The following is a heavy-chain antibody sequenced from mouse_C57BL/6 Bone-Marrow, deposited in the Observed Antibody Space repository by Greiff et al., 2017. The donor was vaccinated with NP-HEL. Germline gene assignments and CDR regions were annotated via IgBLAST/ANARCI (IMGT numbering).Heavy chain of an antibody. V-gene: IGHV14-1*01. CDR1: GFNIKDYY. D-gene: IGHD1-1*01. Sequence: EVQRVESGAELVRPGASVKLSCTASGFNIKDYYMHWVKQRPEQGLEWIGRIDPEDGDTEYAPKFQGKATMTADTSSNTAYLQLSSLTSEDTAVYYCTLFITTVVADIDYWGQGTTLTVSS. CDR2: IDPEDGDT. CDR3: TLFITTVVADIDY. J-gene: IGHJ2*01.